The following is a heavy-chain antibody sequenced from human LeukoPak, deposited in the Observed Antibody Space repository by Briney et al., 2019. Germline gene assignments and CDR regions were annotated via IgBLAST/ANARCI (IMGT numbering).Heavy chain of an antibody. CDR2: ISGSSRPI. Sequence: PGGCLRLSCAASGFTFSSYSMNWVRQAPGRGLEWVSYISGSSRPIYYADSVKGRFTISRDNAKNSLYLQMNSLRAEDTAVYYCARDYSYGFLNWGQGTLVTVSS. D-gene: IGHD5-18*01. V-gene: IGHV3-48*01. J-gene: IGHJ4*02. CDR3: ARDYSYGFLN. CDR1: GFTFSSYS.